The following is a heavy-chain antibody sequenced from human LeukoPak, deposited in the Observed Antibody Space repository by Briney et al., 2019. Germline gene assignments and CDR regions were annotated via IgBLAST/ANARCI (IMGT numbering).Heavy chain of an antibody. J-gene: IGHJ4*02. CDR1: GYTFTSYD. V-gene: IGHV1-8*01. Sequence: ASVKVSCKASGYTFTSYDINWVRQAAGQGLEWMGWMNPNSGNTGYAQKFQGRVTITRNTSIDTAYMEVGSLRSEDTAVYYCARRDCSGGTCRTRVFDYWGQGTLVTVSS. CDR2: MNPNSGNT. D-gene: IGHD2-15*01. CDR3: ARRDCSGGTCRTRVFDY.